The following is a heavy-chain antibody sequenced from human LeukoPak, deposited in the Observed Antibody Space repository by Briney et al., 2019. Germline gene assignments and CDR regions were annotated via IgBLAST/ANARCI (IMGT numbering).Heavy chain of an antibody. V-gene: IGHV4-59*08. Sequence: SETLSLTCTVSGGSISSYYWSWIRQPPGNGLEWIGYIYYSGSTNYNPSLKSRVTISVDTSKNQFSLKLSSVTAADTAVYYCARHYDSSGYYFDAFDIWGQGTMVTVSS. D-gene: IGHD3-22*01. CDR2: IYYSGST. J-gene: IGHJ3*02. CDR3: ARHYDSSGYYFDAFDI. CDR1: GGSISSYY.